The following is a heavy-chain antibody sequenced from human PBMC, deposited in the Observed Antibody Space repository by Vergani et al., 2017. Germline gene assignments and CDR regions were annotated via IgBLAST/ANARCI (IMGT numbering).Heavy chain of an antibody. CDR3: ARTESFILRYFHWAL. J-gene: IGHJ4*02. CDR1: GGSITSSSYY. V-gene: IGHV4-39*01. D-gene: IGHD3-9*01. CDR2: TNQSGGA. Sequence: QLHLQESGPGLVKPSETLSLTCTVSGGSITSSSYYWGWIRQPPGKGRVCVGNTNQSGGAYSNPSLKGRVTISVDTSKTQFSLEVTSVTAADTAIYFCARTESFILRYFHWALWGQGTLVTVSS.